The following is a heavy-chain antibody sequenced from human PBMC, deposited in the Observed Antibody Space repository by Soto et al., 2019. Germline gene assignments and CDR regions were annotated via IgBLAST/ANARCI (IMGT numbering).Heavy chain of an antibody. J-gene: IGHJ6*02. CDR3: AKGRSYYYYYGVDV. CDR2: IIDSGAST. V-gene: IGHV3-23*01. Sequence: EVQLLESGGGLVQPGGSLRLSCAASGFTFSSCAMGWVRQAPGKGLEWVSDIIDSGASTYYADSVKGRFTISRDNSKSTLYLQMHSQRAEDTVLYYCAKGRSYYYYYGVDVWGQGATVAVSS. CDR1: GFTFSSCA.